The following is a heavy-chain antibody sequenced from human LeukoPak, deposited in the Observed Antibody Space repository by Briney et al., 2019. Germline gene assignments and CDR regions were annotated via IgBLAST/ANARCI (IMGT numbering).Heavy chain of an antibody. Sequence: GESLRLSCEASGFTFTTYWLGWVRQPPGKGLEWVADINPDGSQKYSVDSVKGRFTISRDNAKNSLFLQMNSLRAEDTAVYYCVRQMIRFWFDPWGQGTQVTVSS. CDR3: VRQMIRFWFDP. CDR2: INPDGSQK. D-gene: IGHD3-16*01. J-gene: IGHJ5*02. CDR1: GFTFTTYW. V-gene: IGHV3-7*01.